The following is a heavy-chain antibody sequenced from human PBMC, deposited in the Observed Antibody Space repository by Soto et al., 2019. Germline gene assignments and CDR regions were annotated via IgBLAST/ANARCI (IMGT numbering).Heavy chain of an antibody. CDR2: INSDGSST. J-gene: IGHJ4*02. CDR1: GVNLSNYW. Sequence: GPLSRSCAASGVNLSNYWMHWVRQGPGEGLVWVSHINSDGSSTNYADSVRGRFIISRDNAENTLYLQMNSLRAEDTAVYYCARDLSGPFDYWGQGTLVTVSS. V-gene: IGHV3-74*01. CDR3: ARDLSGPFDY.